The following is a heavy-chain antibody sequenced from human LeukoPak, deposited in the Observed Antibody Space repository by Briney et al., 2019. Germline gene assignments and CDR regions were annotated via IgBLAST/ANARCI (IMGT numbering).Heavy chain of an antibody. V-gene: IGHV4-39*01. CDR1: GGSISSSSYY. Sequence: PSETLSLTCTVSGGSISSSSYYWGWIRQPPGKGLEWIGSIYYSVSTYYTPSLKSRVTISVDTSKNQFSLKLSSVTAADTAVYYCARHQTLPDVWGKGTTVTISS. CDR2: IYYSVST. CDR3: ARHQTLPDV. J-gene: IGHJ6*04.